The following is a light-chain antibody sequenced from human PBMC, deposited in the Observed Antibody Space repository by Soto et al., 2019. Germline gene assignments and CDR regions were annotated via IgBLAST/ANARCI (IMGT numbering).Light chain of an antibody. CDR1: ESVSTAF. CDR2: GAS. CDR3: QQYGTAPRT. V-gene: IGKV3-20*01. J-gene: IGKJ1*01. Sequence: EIVLTQSPGTLSLSPGERATLFCRASESVSTAFLAWYHQKPGQAPRLLIYGASYRAAGIPDRFSGSGSGTEFTLTISRLEPGDFGVYYCQQYGTAPRTFGQGTKVEIK.